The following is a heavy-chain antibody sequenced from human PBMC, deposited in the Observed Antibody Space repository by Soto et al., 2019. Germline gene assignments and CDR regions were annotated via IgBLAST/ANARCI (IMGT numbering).Heavy chain of an antibody. CDR3: ARVPLPSVAVADVYYLDY. Sequence: PSETLSLTCTVSGGSVRSGRYYWIWIRHPPGKGLEWIGYVFYSGSTRYNPSLNSRVTISVDTSKNQFSLKLTSVTAADTAMYYCARVPLPSVAVADVYYLDYWGQGTLVTVSS. V-gene: IGHV4-61*01. D-gene: IGHD6-19*01. CDR2: VFYSGST. J-gene: IGHJ4*02. CDR1: GGSVRSGRYY.